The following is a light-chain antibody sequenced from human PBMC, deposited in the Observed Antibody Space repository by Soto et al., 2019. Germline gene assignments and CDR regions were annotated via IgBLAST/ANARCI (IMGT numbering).Light chain of an antibody. CDR1: QSISHW. J-gene: IGKJ2*01. Sequence: DIQMTQSPSTLSASVGDRVTIACRASQSISHWLAWYQQKPGKAPNLLIYKASNLETGVPSRFSGSGSGTEFTLTISSLQPDDFAIYYCQQRSNWPPMYTFGQGTKLEIK. CDR3: QQRSNWPPMYT. V-gene: IGKV1-5*03. CDR2: KAS.